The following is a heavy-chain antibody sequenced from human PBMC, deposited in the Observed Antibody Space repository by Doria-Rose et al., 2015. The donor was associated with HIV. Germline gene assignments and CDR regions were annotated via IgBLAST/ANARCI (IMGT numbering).Heavy chain of an antibody. CDR1: GDSISRYY. CDR2: IYYSGSS. V-gene: IGHV4-59*01. Sequence: QVQLQESGPGLVKPSETLSLTCSVSGDSISRYYWSWIRQPPGQRLEWIGYIYYSGSSNYNPSLMSRVTISVDTSKNQFSLKLRSVTAADTAVYYCASSAQLWLNFDRWSQGTLVTVSS. J-gene: IGHJ4*02. D-gene: IGHD5-18*01. CDR3: ASSAQLWLNFDR.